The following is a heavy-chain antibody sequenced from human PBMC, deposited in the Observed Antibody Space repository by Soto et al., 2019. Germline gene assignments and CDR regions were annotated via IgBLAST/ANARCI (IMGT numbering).Heavy chain of an antibody. CDR2: IYYSGST. Sequence: SETLSLTCTVSGGSISSGGYYWSWIRQHPGKGLEWIGYIYYSGSTYYNPSLKSRVTISVDTSKNQFSLKLSSVTAADTAVYYCARDGPPSSSRKNHYYYGMDVWGQGTTVTVSS. CDR3: ARDGPPSSSRKNHYYYGMDV. J-gene: IGHJ6*02. CDR1: GGSISSGGYY. V-gene: IGHV4-31*03. D-gene: IGHD6-6*01.